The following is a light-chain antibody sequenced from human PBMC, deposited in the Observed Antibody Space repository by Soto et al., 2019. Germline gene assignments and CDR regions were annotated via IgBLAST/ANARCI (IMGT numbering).Light chain of an antibody. CDR1: QSVRSSY. V-gene: IGKV3-20*01. CDR2: GAS. Sequence: EIVLTQSPGTLSLSPGERATLSCRASQSVRSSYLAWYQQKPGQAPRLLIYGASSRATGIPDRFSGSGSGTDFTLTISRQEPEDFAVYYCQQYGSSSTWTFGQGAKVEIK. CDR3: QQYGSSSTWT. J-gene: IGKJ1*01.